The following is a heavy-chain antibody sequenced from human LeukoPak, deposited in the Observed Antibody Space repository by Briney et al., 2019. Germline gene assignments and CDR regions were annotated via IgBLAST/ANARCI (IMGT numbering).Heavy chain of an antibody. CDR2: IYYSGST. CDR1: GGSISSGDYY. V-gene: IGHV4-30-4*08. CDR3: VAEAAACSSTSCYPAN. J-gene: IGHJ4*02. Sequence: SETLSLTCTVSGGSISSGDYYWSWIRQPPGKGLEWIGYIYYSGSTYYNPSLKSRVTISVDTSKNQFSLKLGSVTAADTAVYYCVAEAAACSSTSCYPANWGQGTLVTVSS. D-gene: IGHD2-2*01.